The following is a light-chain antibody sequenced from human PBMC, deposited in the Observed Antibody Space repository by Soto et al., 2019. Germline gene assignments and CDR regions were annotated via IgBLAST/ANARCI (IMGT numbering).Light chain of an antibody. V-gene: IGKV3-15*01. CDR3: QQFNDWPRT. CDR1: QSVSSN. CDR2: GAS. J-gene: IGKJ1*01. Sequence: EIVMTQSPGTLSVSPGERATLSCRASQSVSSNLAWYQQKPGQAPRLLIYGASTRAADIPARFSGSRSVTEFTLTISSLQSEDLAVYYCQQFNDWPRTFGQGTRVEIK.